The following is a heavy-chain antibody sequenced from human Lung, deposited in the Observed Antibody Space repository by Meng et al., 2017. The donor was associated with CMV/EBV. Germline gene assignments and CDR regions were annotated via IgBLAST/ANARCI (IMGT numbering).Heavy chain of an antibody. V-gene: IGHV1-18*01. J-gene: IGHJ5*02. CDR1: GYTFTAYG. D-gene: IGHD2/OR15-2a*01. CDR3: ARARFYDTTANWFDP. CDR2: IAAYNGKA. Sequence: SGYTFTAYGLIWARQAPGQGLEWMGWIAAYNGKAHYAEKFQGRVTMTTDTSTSTAYMELRSLRSDDTAIYYCARARFYDTTANWFDPWGQGTLVTVSS.